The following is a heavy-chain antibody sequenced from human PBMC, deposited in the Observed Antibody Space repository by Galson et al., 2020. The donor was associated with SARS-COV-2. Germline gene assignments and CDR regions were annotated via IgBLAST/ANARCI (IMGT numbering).Heavy chain of an antibody. Sequence: ASVKVSCKASGYTFTAYYMHWVRQAPGQGLEWMGWINPNRGGTNYAQKFQGRVTMTRDTSISTAYMELSRLKFDDTAVYYCARLTLDYGDYRPLDYWGQGTLVTVSS. CDR2: INPNRGGT. CDR3: ARLTLDYGDYRPLDY. J-gene: IGHJ4*02. D-gene: IGHD4-17*01. CDR1: GYTFTAYY. V-gene: IGHV1-2*02.